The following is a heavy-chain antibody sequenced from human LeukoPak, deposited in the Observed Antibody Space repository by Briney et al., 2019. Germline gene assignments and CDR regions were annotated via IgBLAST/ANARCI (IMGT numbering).Heavy chain of an antibody. Sequence: SETLSLTCAVYGGSFSGYYWSWIRQPPGKGLEWIGYIYYSGSTNYNPSLKSRVTMSVDTSKNQFSLKLSSVTAADTAVYYCAGWSLTTVTTHDYWGQGTLVTVSS. CDR1: GGSFSGYY. CDR3: AGWSLTTVTTHDY. J-gene: IGHJ4*02. V-gene: IGHV4-59*12. D-gene: IGHD4-17*01. CDR2: IYYSGST.